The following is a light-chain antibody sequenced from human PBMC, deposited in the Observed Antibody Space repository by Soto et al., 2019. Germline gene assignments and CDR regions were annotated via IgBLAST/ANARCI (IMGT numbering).Light chain of an antibody. CDR3: CSFAGSYTYV. Sequence: QSALTKPRSVSGSPGQSVTISCTGTSGDVGGYDYVSWFQQHPGKAPKLMISDVTKRPSGVPDRFSGSKSGNTASLTISGLQAEDEADYYCCSFAGSYTYVFGAGTKVTVL. J-gene: IGLJ1*01. CDR2: DVT. CDR1: SGDVGGYDY. V-gene: IGLV2-11*01.